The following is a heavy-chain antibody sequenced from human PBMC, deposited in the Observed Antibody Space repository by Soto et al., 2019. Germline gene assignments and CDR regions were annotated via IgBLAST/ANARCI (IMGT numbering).Heavy chain of an antibody. J-gene: IGHJ4*02. D-gene: IGHD5-12*01. CDR2: IYSSGST. CDR3: ARDGDGYNY. V-gene: IGHV4-61*01. CDR1: GGSVSSGSYY. Sequence: QVQLRESGPGLVKPSETLSLTCTVSGGSVSSGSYYWSWIRQPPGKGLEWIGYIYSSGSTCYNPSLKSRVTISVDTSKNQFSLKLSSVTAADTAVYYCARDGDGYNYWVQGTLGTVSS.